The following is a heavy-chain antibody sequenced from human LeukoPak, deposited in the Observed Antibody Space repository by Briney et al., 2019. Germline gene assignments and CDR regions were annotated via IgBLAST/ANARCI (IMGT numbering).Heavy chain of an antibody. J-gene: IGHJ6*02. CDR3: ANLYSSGWYLRGYYYGMDV. V-gene: IGHV3-23*01. D-gene: IGHD6-19*01. CDR1: GFTFSSYA. Sequence: GGPLRLSCAASGFTFSSYAMSWVRQAPGKGPEWVSAISGSGGSTYYADSVKGRFTISRDNSKNTLYLQMNSLRAEDTAVYYCANLYSSGWYLRGYYYGMDVWGQGTTVTVSS. CDR2: ISGSGGST.